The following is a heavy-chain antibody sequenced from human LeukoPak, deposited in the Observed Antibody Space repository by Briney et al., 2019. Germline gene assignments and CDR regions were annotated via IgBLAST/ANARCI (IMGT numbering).Heavy chain of an antibody. J-gene: IGHJ3*01. CDR2: ISRSSSYI. D-gene: IGHD3-22*01. CDR3: ARDGRIWYYYDSRGYYHGAFDL. V-gene: IGHV3-21*01. Sequence: GGSLRLSCAASGFTFSSYSMNWVRQAPGKGLEWVSSISRSSSYIYYADSVKGRFTISRDNAKNSLYLQMNSLRAEDTAVYYCARDGRIWYYYDSRGYYHGAFDLWGQGTMVTVSS. CDR1: GFTFSSYS.